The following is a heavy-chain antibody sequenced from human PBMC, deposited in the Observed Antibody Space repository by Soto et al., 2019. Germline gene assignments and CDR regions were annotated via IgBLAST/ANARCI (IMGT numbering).Heavy chain of an antibody. CDR2: IYATGTT. D-gene: IGHD3-3*01. V-gene: IGHV4-4*07. CDR3: ARQIGDYCDY. Sequence: SETLSLTCTVSGASISGFYWSWIRKSAGKGLEWIGRIYATGTTDYNPSLKSRVMMSVDTSKKQFSLKLSSVTAADTAVYYCARQIGDYCDYWGQGTLVTVSS. CDR1: GASISGFY. J-gene: IGHJ4*02.